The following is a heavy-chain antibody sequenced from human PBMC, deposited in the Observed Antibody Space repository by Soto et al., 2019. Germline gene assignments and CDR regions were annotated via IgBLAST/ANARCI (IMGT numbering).Heavy chain of an antibody. V-gene: IGHV4-34*01. Sequence: QAQLQQWGAGLLKPSETLSLTCVVYDGSLTEYHWSWVRQTPGKGLEWIGEVSHHGTSHYNPSLGSRVLMSFDTSKEQFSLTLQSVTAADTGISYCARGQSAVDVFFTTPVPFDPWGQGTPVTVSS. J-gene: IGHJ5*02. D-gene: IGHD1-1*01. CDR2: VSHHGTS. CDR1: DGSLTEYH. CDR3: ARGQSAVDVFFTTPVPFDP.